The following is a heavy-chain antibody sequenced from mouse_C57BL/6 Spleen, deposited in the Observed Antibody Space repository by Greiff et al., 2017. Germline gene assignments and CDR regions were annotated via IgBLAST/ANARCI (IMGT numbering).Heavy chain of an antibody. Sequence: EVQLQESGGGLVKPGGSLKLSCAASGFTFSDYGMHWVRQAPEKGLEWVAYISSGSSTIYYADTVKGRFTISRDNAKNTLFLQMTSLTAEDTAMYYCARRGTYRGNYAMDDWGQGTSVTVSS. D-gene: IGHD5-1*01. J-gene: IGHJ4*01. CDR3: ARRGTYRGNYAMDD. CDR1: GFTFSDYG. CDR2: ISSGSSTI. V-gene: IGHV5-17*01.